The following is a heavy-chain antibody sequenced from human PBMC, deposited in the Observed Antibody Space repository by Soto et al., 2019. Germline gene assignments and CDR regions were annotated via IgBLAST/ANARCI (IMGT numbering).Heavy chain of an antibody. J-gene: IGHJ4*02. CDR1: GGSISNFY. CDR3: ARAPMVLSRSYFDS. V-gene: IGHV4-59*01. Sequence: SETLSLTCTVSGGSISNFYWSWIRQPPGKGLEWIGYISYSGNANYNPSLESRVSISVDTSKNQLSLNLTSVTAADTAVYYCARAPMVLSRSYFDSWGQGTPVTVSS. D-gene: IGHD2-8*01. CDR2: ISYSGNA.